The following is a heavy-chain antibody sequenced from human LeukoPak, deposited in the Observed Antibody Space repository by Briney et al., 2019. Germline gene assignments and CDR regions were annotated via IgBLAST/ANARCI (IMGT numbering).Heavy chain of an antibody. CDR2: INHSGST. J-gene: IGHJ4*02. CDR1: GGSFSGYY. Sequence: PSETLSLTCAVYGGSFSGYYWSWIRQPPGKGLEWIGEINHSGSTNYNPSLKSRVTISVDTSKNQFSLKLSSVTAADTAVYYCARVSAVGVVYWGQGTLVTVSS. D-gene: IGHD2-15*01. CDR3: ARVSAVGVVY. V-gene: IGHV4-34*01.